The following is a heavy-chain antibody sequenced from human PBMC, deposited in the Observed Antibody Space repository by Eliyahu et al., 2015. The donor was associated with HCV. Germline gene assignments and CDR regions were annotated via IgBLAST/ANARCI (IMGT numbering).Heavy chain of an antibody. CDR1: GFTFDDYG. D-gene: IGHD2-15*01. CDR3: ARDPTVGRALRLDY. CDR2: INWNGDNI. J-gene: IGHJ4*02. V-gene: IGHV3-20*04. Sequence: EVQLVESGGGVVRPGGSLXLSCAAXGFTFDDYGMSWGRQGPGKGLEWVSGINWNGDNIGYADSVKGRFTVSRDNDKNHLYLQMNSLRAEDTAMYYCARDPTVGRALRLDYWGQGTLVSVSS.